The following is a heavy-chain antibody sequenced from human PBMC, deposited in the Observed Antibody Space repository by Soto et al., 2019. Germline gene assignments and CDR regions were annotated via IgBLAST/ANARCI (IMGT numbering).Heavy chain of an antibody. J-gene: IGHJ6*02. V-gene: IGHV3-33*01. CDR2: IWYDGNTK. CDR3: ARPFVAPVGGAYYYGMDV. Sequence: QIQLVESGGGVVQPGRSLRLSCVASGFTFNSYGFNWVRQAPGKGLEWVAVIWYDGNTKYYADSVKGRFTISRDNLRKTLYMQMNSLTAEDTAVYDCARPFVAPVGGAYYYGMDVWGQGTTVTVSS. CDR1: GFTFNSYG. D-gene: IGHD6-19*01.